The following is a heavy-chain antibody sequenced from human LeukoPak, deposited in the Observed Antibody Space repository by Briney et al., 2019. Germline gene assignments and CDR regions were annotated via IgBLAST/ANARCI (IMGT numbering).Heavy chain of an antibody. CDR2: MKTDGRTT. V-gene: IGHV3-74*01. Sequence: GGSLTLSCAASGLTFSNHWMHWVRQAPGKGLVWVSLMKTDGRTTIYADSVRGRFTISRDNGRSTLYLQMNSLRAEDAAIYYCTTGPSYGYEWWGQGTEVTVSS. J-gene: IGHJ4*02. CDR1: GLTFSNHW. D-gene: IGHD3-16*01. CDR3: TTGPSYGYEW.